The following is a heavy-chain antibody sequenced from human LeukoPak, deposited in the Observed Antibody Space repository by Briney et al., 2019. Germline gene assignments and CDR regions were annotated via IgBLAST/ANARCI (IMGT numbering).Heavy chain of an antibody. Sequence: ASVKVSCKASGYSFSGYYMHWVRQAPGQGLEWMGRIKPNSGATDNAQKLQDTVTMTRGTFTGTAYMEVSWLGSGETAVYYCARESARGSWPDYWGQGTLVTVSS. CDR2: IKPNSGAT. J-gene: IGHJ4*02. D-gene: IGHD6-13*01. V-gene: IGHV1-2*06. CDR1: GYSFSGYY. CDR3: ARESARGSWPDY.